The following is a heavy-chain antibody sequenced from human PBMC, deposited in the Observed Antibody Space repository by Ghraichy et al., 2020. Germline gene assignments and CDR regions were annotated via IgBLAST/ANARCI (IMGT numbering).Heavy chain of an antibody. V-gene: IGHV2-5*02. CDR1: GFSLSTGGEG. Sequence: SGPTLVKPTQTLTLTCTFSGFSLSTGGEGVGWIRQPPGKALEWLALIYRGGDQRYNGALKSRLTISEVAHKNQVVLTMTNMGPVDTATYFCAHRRYYDSSGYDYWGQGTVVTVAS. CDR2: IYRGGDQ. D-gene: IGHD3-22*01. CDR3: AHRRYYDSSGYDY. J-gene: IGHJ4*02.